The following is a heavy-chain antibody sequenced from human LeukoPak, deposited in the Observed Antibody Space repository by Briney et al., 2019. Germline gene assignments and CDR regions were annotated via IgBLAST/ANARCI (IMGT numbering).Heavy chain of an antibody. J-gene: IGHJ4*02. CDR1: GFTFSSYS. CDR3: ARELGGYSWELRAPGAGGSDDY. CDR2: ISSSSSYI. V-gene: IGHV3-21*01. D-gene: IGHD1-26*01. Sequence: AGGSLRLSCAASGFTFSSYSMNWVRQAPGKGLEWVSSISSSSSYIYYADSVKGRFTISRDNAKNSLYLQMNSLRAEDTAVYYCARELGGYSWELRAPGAGGSDDYWGQGTLVTVSS.